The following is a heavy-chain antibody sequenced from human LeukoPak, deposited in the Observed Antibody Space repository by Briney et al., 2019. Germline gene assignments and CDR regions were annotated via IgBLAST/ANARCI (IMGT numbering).Heavy chain of an antibody. V-gene: IGHV3-7*01. CDR3: AKEDYYDSSGYYDY. J-gene: IGHJ4*02. CDR1: GFTFSNYW. CDR2: INQDGSKK. D-gene: IGHD3-22*01. Sequence: GGSLRLSRAASGFTFSNYWMNWVRQAPGKGLEWVANINQDGSKKYYVDSVKGRFTISRDNSKNTLYLQMNSLRAEDTAVYYCAKEDYYDSSGYYDYWGQGTLVTVSS.